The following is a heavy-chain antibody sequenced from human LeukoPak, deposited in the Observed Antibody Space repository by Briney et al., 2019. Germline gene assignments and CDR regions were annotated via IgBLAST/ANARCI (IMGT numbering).Heavy chain of an antibody. J-gene: IGHJ4*02. V-gene: IGHV1-69*13. D-gene: IGHD5-18*01. CDR2: IIPIFGTA. CDR1: GGTFSSYA. CDR3: ASKRGYSYGLDY. Sequence: SVKVSCKASGGTFSSYAISWVRQAPGQGLEWMGGIIPIFGTANYAQKSQGRVTITADESTSTGYMELSSLRSEDTAVYYCASKRGYSYGLDYWGQGTLVTVSS.